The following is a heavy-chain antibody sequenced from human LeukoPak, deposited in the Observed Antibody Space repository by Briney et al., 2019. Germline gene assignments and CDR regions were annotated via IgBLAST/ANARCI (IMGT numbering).Heavy chain of an antibody. V-gene: IGHV3-48*04. CDR2: ISSSGSTI. CDR3: ARATYYYDSSGYYNYYYYMDV. Sequence: PGGSLRLSCAASGFTFSGYSMNWVRQAPGKGLEWVSYISSSGSTIYYADSVKGRFTISRDNAKNSLYLQMNSLRAEDTAVYYCARATYYYDSSGYYNYYYYMDVWGKGTTVTVSS. J-gene: IGHJ6*03. D-gene: IGHD3-22*01. CDR1: GFTFSGYS.